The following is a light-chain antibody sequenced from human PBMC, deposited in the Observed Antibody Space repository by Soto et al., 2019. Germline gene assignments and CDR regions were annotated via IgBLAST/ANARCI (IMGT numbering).Light chain of an antibody. CDR3: QQYGSSPTSVK. J-gene: IGKJ5*01. CDR1: QSVSSY. V-gene: IGKV3-20*01. CDR2: GAS. Sequence: EIVLTQSPATLSLPPGERATLSCRASQSVSSYLAWYQQKPGQAPRLLIYGASSRATGIPDRFSGSGSGTDFTLTISRREPEDFAVYYCQQYGSSPTSVKFGQGTRLENK.